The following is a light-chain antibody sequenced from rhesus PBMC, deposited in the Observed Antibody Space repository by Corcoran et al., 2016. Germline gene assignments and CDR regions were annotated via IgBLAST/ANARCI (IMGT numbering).Light chain of an antibody. V-gene: IGKV1-25*01. CDR1: QGISSN. Sequence: DIQMTQSPSSLSASVGDRVTITCQASQGISSNLAWYQQKPGKVPNLLIYKASTLQSGVPSRFSGSGCGTDFTHTISSLQPEDFATYDCQHAYGTPYTFGQGTKVEIK. CDR3: QHAYGTPYT. J-gene: IGKJ2*01. CDR2: KAS.